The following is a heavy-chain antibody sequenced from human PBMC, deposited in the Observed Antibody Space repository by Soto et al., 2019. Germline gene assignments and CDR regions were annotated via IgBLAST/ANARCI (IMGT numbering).Heavy chain of an antibody. V-gene: IGHV4-61*01. CDR3: ARGSHCGGDCYSGYYYYYGMDV. D-gene: IGHD2-21*02. J-gene: IGHJ6*02. CDR1: GGSVSSGRNY. CDR2: MYYSGST. Sequence: LSLTCTVSGGSVSSGRNYWNWIRQPPGKGLEWIGYMYYSGSTNYNPSLKSRVTISVDTSKNQFSLKLTSVTAADTAVYYCARGSHCGGDCYSGYYYYYGMDVWGQGTTVTVSS.